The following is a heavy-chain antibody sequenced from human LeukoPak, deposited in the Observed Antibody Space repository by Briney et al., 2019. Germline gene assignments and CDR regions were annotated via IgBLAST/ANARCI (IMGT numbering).Heavy chain of an antibody. Sequence: GGSLRLSCAASGFSFAMHWVRQAPGKGLEWVAVISYDGSNKYYADSVKGRFTISRDNSKNTLYLQMNSLRAEDTAVYYCAREGGDSSGSFHYWGQGTLVTVSS. J-gene: IGHJ4*02. CDR1: GFSFA. V-gene: IGHV3-30-3*01. CDR2: ISYDGSNK. CDR3: AREGGDSSGSFHY. D-gene: IGHD3-22*01.